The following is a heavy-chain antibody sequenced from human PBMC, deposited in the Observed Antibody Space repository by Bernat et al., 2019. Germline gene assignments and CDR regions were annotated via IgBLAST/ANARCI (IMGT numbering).Heavy chain of an antibody. CDR2: IYYSGST. Sequence: QLQLQESGPGLVKPSETLSLTCTVSGGSISSSSYYWGWIRQPPGKGREGIGSIYYSGSTYYNPSRKSRVTLSVDTPKTQFSLKLGAVTAADTAVYSCASRCNWGQGTLVTVSS. CDR3: ASRCN. J-gene: IGHJ4*02. CDR1: GGSISSSSYY. V-gene: IGHV4-39*01.